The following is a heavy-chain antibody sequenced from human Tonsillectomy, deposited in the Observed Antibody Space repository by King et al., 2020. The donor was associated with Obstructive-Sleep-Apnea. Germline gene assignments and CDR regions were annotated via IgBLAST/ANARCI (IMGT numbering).Heavy chain of an antibody. CDR2: ISYDGSNQ. Sequence: VQLVESGGGVVQPGRSLRLSCAASAFTFSSYATHWVRQAPGKGLEWVALISYDGSNQYYADSVKGRFTISRDNFRNTLYLQMNSLRAEDTAVYYCARDFPNWYFDFWGRGTLLTVSS. CDR1: AFTFSSYA. V-gene: IGHV3-30-3*01. D-gene: IGHD2-8*01. J-gene: IGHJ2*01. CDR3: ARDFPNWYFDF.